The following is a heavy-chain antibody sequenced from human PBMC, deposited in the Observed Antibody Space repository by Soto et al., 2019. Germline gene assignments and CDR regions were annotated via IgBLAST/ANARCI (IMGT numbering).Heavy chain of an antibody. Sequence: SETLSLTCTVSGGSISNFYWSWIRQPPGKGLEWIGYVYYTGSTSYNPSLKRRVTFSADSSRGQFSLRLNSVTAADTAVYYCAITFLGSDLLADSFVDYYYYMDVWGQGTTVTVSS. CDR3: AITFLGSDLLADSFVDYYYYMDV. D-gene: IGHD3-9*01. V-gene: IGHV4-59*08. CDR2: VYYTGST. CDR1: GGSISNFY. J-gene: IGHJ6*03.